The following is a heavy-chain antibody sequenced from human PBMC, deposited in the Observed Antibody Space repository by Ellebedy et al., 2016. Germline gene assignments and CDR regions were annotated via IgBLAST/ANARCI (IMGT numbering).Heavy chain of an antibody. D-gene: IGHD3-22*01. CDR2: FDPEDGET. V-gene: IGHV1-24*01. Sequence: ASVKVSCXVSGYTLTELSMHWVRQAPAKGLEWMGGFDPEDGETIYAQKFQGRVTMTEDTSTDTAYMELSSLRSEDTAVYYCATPPLYYDSSGRSIDYWGQGTLVTVSS. J-gene: IGHJ4*02. CDR1: GYTLTELS. CDR3: ATPPLYYDSSGRSIDY.